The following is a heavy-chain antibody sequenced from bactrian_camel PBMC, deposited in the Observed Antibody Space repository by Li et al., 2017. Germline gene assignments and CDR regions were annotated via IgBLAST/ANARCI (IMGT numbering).Heavy chain of an antibody. V-gene: IGHV3S1*01. CDR3: AAGYFRSGGYCHTARRSRDFGY. J-gene: IGHJ6*01. CDR1: GDTDAPYY. D-gene: IGHD2*01. CDR2: IYTDGGRG. Sequence: HVQLVESGGGSVQAGGSLRLFCAYSGDTDAPYYWAWFRQAPGKEREGVAAIYTDGGRGYYADSVKGRFTISQDNSKETLYLEMNNLKADDTGIYYCAAGYFRSGGYCHTARRSRDFGYWGQGTQVTVS.